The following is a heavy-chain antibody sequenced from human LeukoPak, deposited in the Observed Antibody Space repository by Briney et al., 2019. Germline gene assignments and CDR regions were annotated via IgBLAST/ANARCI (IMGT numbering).Heavy chain of an antibody. CDR3: ARDFGDPIDY. Sequence: GGSLRLSCAASGFTFSSYSMNWVRQAPGKGLEWVSYISSSSSNIYYADSVKGRFTISRDNAKNSLYLQMNSLRAEDTAVYYCARDFGDPIDYWGQGTLVTVSS. V-gene: IGHV3-48*01. CDR1: GFTFSSYS. D-gene: IGHD3-10*01. CDR2: ISSSSSNI. J-gene: IGHJ4*02.